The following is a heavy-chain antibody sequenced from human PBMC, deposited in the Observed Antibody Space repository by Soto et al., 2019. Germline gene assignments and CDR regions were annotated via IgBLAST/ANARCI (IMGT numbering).Heavy chain of an antibody. D-gene: IGHD2-15*01. CDR1: GFSFSDYS. Sequence: PGGSLRLSCVTSGFSFSDYSMNWVRQAPGRGLEWVSYISGSGISVYYADSVKGRFTISRDNAWNSLYLQMNSLRAEDTAVYYCAREVYRGCSGGSCYFAYWGLGTLVTVSS. J-gene: IGHJ4*02. V-gene: IGHV3-48*01. CDR3: AREVYRGCSGGSCYFAY. CDR2: ISGSGISV.